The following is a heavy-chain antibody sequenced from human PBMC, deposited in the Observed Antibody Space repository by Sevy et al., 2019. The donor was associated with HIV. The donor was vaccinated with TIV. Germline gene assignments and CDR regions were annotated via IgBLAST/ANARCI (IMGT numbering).Heavy chain of an antibody. CDR2: ISYDGSNK. V-gene: IGHV3-30*18. CDR1: GFTFSSYG. D-gene: IGHD3-22*01. CDR3: AKLKEVVYYDSSGYYDGDY. J-gene: IGHJ4*02. Sequence: GGSLRLSCAASGFTFSSYGMHWVRQAPGKGLEWGAVISYDGSNKYYADSVKGRFTISRDNSKNTLYLQMNSLRAEDTAVYYCAKLKEVVYYDSSGYYDGDYWGQGTLVTVSS.